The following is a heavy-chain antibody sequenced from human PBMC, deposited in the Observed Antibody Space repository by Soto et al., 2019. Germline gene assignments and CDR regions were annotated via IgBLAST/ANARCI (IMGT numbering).Heavy chain of an antibody. Sequence: QVQLVQSGAEVKKPGASVKVSCKASGYTFTGYYMHWVRQAPGQGLEWMGWINPNSGGTNYAQKFQGCVTMTRNTSISTDYMELRRLRSDDTAVYYCARELSYCSGGSCYSGGFDYLGQGTLVTVSS. CDR2: INPNSGGT. D-gene: IGHD2-15*01. CDR3: ARELSYCSGGSCYSGGFDY. CDR1: GYTFTGYY. J-gene: IGHJ4*02. V-gene: IGHV1-2*04.